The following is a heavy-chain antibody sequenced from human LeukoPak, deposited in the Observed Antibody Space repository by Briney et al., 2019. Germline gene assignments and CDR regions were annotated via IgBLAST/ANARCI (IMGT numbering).Heavy chain of an antibody. J-gene: IGHJ3*02. D-gene: IGHD3-16*01. CDR3: AKWGVVRDAFDS. CDR1: GFTFSSYG. Sequence: PGRSLRLSCAASGFTFSSYGMHWVRQAPGKGLEWVAVILYDGSNKYYADSEKGRPTIYRDNNKNSLYQQTHRVSAADTSVYFCAKWGVVRDAFDSWGQGTMVTVSS. CDR2: ILYDGSNK. V-gene: IGHV3-30*18.